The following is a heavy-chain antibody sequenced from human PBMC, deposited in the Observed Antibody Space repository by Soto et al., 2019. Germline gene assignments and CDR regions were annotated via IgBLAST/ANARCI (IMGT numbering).Heavy chain of an antibody. D-gene: IGHD6-13*01. Sequence: QVQLVRSGVEVQKPGSSVKVSCKASGGSFRRYTIVWVRQAPGQGLEWMGRIILMFDIANYAQKFQGRVTVNANKSTGPVYMEMISLTSDDTAIYCGALGSWSAEVFDSWGQVALVTVSS. J-gene: IGHJ3*02. CDR2: IILMFDIA. CDR3: ALGSWSAEVFDS. CDR1: GGSFRRYT. V-gene: IGHV1-69*02.